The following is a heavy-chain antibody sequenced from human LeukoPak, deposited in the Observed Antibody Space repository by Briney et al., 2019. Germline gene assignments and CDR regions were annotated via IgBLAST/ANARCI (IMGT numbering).Heavy chain of an antibody. J-gene: IGHJ4*02. CDR3: AKDVAYTFDY. CDR1: GFTFSTYG. CDR2: ISYDGSTK. D-gene: IGHD3-16*01. V-gene: IGHV3-30*18. Sequence: GGSLRLSCTASGFTFSTYGMHWVRQAPGKGLEWVTLISYDGSTKYYSDSVKGRFTISRENSKNTLYLQMNSLRTEDTAVYYCAKDVAYTFDYWGQGTLVAVSS.